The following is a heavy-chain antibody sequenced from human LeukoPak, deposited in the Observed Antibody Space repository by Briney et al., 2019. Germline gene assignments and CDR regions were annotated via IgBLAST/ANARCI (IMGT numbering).Heavy chain of an antibody. V-gene: IGHV1-46*01. CDR2: INPSGGST. J-gene: IGHJ4*02. Sequence: GASVKVSCKASGYTFTSYYMHWVRQAPGRGLEWMGIINPSGGSTSYAQKFQGRVTMTRDMSTSTVYMELSSLRSEDTAVYYCARVKIPGGYPDYWGQGTLVTVSS. D-gene: IGHD5-12*01. CDR3: ARVKIPGGYPDY. CDR1: GYTFTSYY.